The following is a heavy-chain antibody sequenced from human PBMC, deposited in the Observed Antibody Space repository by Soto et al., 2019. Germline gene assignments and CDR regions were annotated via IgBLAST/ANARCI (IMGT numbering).Heavy chain of an antibody. CDR2: ISGSGGST. V-gene: IGHV3-23*01. J-gene: IGHJ4*02. CDR3: AKDAYYDSSGYYYSLIDY. Sequence: GGSLRLSCAASGFTFSSYSMSWVRQAPWKGVEWVSAISGSGGSTYYADSVKGRFTISRDNSKNTLYLQMNSLRAEDTAVYYCAKDAYYDSSGYYYSLIDYWGQGTLVTVSS. D-gene: IGHD3-22*01. CDR1: GFTFSSYS.